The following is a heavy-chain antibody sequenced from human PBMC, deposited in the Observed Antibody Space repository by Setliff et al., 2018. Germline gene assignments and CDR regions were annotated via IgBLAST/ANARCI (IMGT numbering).Heavy chain of an antibody. Sequence: ASVKVSCKTSGYSFTKCFLHWVRQAPGQGLEWMGRVFTATDDTQFRTEFQGRVSVTRDTSMSTTYMELSGLRSDDTAVYYCVRQDILTGYYAFDYWGQGTLGTVSS. CDR3: VRQDILTGYYAFDY. CDR1: GYSFTKCF. D-gene: IGHD3-9*01. CDR2: VFTATDDT. V-gene: IGHV1-2*06. J-gene: IGHJ4*02.